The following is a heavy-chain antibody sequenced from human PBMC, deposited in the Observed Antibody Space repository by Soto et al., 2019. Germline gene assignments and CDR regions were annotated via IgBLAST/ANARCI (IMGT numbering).Heavy chain of an antibody. V-gene: IGHV3-74*01. J-gene: IGHJ4*02. CDR3: AEDFAGDFDY. CDR2: INNVGGYT. Sequence: EVQLVESGGGLVQPGGSLRLSCAASGFPFSNYWMHWVRQAPGKGLMWVSRINNVGGYTTDADSEKGRFTISRDNAKITRYLQMNSPRAEDTAVYYCAEDFAGDFDYWGQGILVTVSS. CDR1: GFPFSNYW. D-gene: IGHD4-17*01.